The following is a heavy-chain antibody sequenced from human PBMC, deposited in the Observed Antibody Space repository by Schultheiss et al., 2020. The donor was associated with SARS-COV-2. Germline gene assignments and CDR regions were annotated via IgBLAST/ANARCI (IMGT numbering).Heavy chain of an antibody. D-gene: IGHD2-2*01. CDR1: GFTVSSNY. J-gene: IGHJ5*02. Sequence: GGSLRLSCAASGFTVSSNYMSWVRQAPGKGLEWVSAISGSGGSTYYADSVKGRFTISRDNSKNTLYLQMNSLRAEDTAVYYCARASSLSNWFDPWGQGTLVTVSS. CDR3: ARASSLSNWFDP. CDR2: ISGSGGST. V-gene: IGHV3-23*01.